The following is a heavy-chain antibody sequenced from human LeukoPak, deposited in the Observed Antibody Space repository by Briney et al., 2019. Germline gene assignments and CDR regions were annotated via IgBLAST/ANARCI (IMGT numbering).Heavy chain of an antibody. Sequence: GGSLRLSRAASGFTFSNYGMHWVRQAPGKGLEWVAFIRYDGSNKYFADSLKGRFTIPRDNSKNTLYLQMNSLRAEDTAVYYCAKGVVVAPDVTPFDYWGQGTLVTVSS. CDR3: AKGVVVAPDVTPFDY. CDR1: GFTFSNYG. J-gene: IGHJ4*02. CDR2: IRYDGSNK. D-gene: IGHD2-2*01. V-gene: IGHV3-30*02.